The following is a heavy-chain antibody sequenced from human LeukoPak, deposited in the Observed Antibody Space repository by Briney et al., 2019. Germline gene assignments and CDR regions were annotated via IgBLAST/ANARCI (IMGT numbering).Heavy chain of an antibody. J-gene: IGHJ2*01. D-gene: IGHD1-7*01. Sequence: GGSLRLSCAASGFTFSNYAMSWVRQAPGKGLEWVSAISRSGGITYYADSVKGRFTISRDNSKNTLYLQMNSLRAEDTAVYYCAKDLWELTPPWYFDLWGRGTLVTVSS. CDR1: GFTFSNYA. CDR2: ISRSGGIT. CDR3: AKDLWELTPPWYFDL. V-gene: IGHV3-23*01.